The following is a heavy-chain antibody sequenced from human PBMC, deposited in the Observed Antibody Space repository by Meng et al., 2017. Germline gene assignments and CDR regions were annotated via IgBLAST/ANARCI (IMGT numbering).Heavy chain of an antibody. CDR2: IYYSGST. CDR1: GGSISSYY. V-gene: IGHV4-59*01. CDR3: ARQGGIAAAGTIWFDP. D-gene: IGHD6-13*01. J-gene: IGHJ5*02. Sequence: SETLSLTCTVPGGSISSYYWSWIRQPPGEGLEWIGYIYYSGSTNYNPSLKSRVTISVDTSKNQFSLKLSSVTAADTAVYYCARQGGIAAAGTIWFDPWGQGTLVTVSS.